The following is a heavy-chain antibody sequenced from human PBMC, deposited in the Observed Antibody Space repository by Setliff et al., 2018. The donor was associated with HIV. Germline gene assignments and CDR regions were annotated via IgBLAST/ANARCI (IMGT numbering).Heavy chain of an antibody. CDR2: ISGDTGDI. CDR1: GYTISAHG. J-gene: IGHJ6*02. D-gene: IGHD3-9*01. V-gene: IGHV1-18*01. CDR3: AIDGLSYNILPGSIAYFHSGIDV. Sequence: ASVKVSCKASGYTISAHGVSWVRHVPGHGLEWMGWISGDTGDIKYSQRFECRLTMTTETSTNTAYMELRSLRSDDTAVYYCAIDGLSYNILPGSIAYFHSGIDVWGQGTTVTVSS.